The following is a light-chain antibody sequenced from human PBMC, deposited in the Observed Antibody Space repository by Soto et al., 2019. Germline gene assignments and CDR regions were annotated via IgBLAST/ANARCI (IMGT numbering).Light chain of an antibody. CDR3: QQRSNWPPVT. Sequence: EIVLTQSPATLSLSPGERATLSCRASQSINRHLAWYRQKPGQAPRLLIYDASNMATGIPARFSGSGSGTDFTLTISSLEPEDFGVYNCQQRSNWPPVTFGGGTKVEI. CDR2: DAS. J-gene: IGKJ4*01. CDR1: QSINRH. V-gene: IGKV3-11*01.